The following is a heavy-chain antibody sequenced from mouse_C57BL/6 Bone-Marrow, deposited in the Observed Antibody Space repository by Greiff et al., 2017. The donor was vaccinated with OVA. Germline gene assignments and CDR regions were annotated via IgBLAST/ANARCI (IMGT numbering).Heavy chain of an antibody. Sequence: VQLQQPGAELVKPGASVKVSCKASGYTFTSYWMHWVKQRPGQGLEWIGRIHPSASDTNYNQKFKGKATLTVDKSSSTAYMQLSSLTSEDSAVYYCAIGDSYGAGIAYWGQGTLVTVSA. CDR2: IHPSASDT. V-gene: IGHV1-74*01. J-gene: IGHJ3*01. CDR1: GYTFTSYW. D-gene: IGHD2-12*01. CDR3: AIGDSYGAGIAY.